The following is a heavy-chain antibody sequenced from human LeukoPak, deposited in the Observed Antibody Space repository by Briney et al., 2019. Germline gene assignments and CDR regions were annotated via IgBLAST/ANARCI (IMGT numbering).Heavy chain of an antibody. V-gene: IGHV4-34*01. CDR1: GGSFSGYY. CDR3: ARDRITMIVVAADAFDI. CDR2: INHSGST. Sequence: SETLSLTRAVYGGSFSGYYWSWLRQPPGKGLEWIGEINHSGSTNYNPSLKSRVTISVDTSKNQFSLKLSSVTAADTAVYYCARDRITMIVVAADAFDIWGQGTMVTVSS. J-gene: IGHJ3*02. D-gene: IGHD3-22*01.